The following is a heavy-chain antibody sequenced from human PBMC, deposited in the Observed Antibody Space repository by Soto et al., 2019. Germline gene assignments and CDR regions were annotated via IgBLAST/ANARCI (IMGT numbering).Heavy chain of an antibody. V-gene: IGHV3-30-3*01. D-gene: IGHD3-22*01. CDR2: ISYDGSNK. CDR3: ARDRVRDYYYDSSGYQSAYGMDV. J-gene: IGHJ6*02. Sequence: GGSLRLSCAASGFTFSSYAMHWVRQAPGKGLEWVAVISYDGSNKYYADSVKGRFIISRDNSKNTLYLQMNSLRAEDTAVYYCARDRVRDYYYDSSGYQSAYGMDVWGQGTTVTVSS. CDR1: GFTFSSYA.